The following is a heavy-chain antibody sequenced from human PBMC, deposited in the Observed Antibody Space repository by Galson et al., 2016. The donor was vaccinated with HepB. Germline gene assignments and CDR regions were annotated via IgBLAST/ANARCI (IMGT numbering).Heavy chain of an antibody. CDR2: ISAYNGNT. V-gene: IGHV1-18*01. CDR3: ARDRGGGGWYGVS. CDR1: GYTFTSYG. D-gene: IGHD6-19*01. J-gene: IGHJ1*01. Sequence: SVKVSCKASGYTFTSYGFNWVRQAPGQGLEWMGWISAYNGNTNYAQQLQGRVTMTTDTSTRTAYMELRSLRSDDTAVYYCARDRGGGGWYGVSGGQGTLVTVSS.